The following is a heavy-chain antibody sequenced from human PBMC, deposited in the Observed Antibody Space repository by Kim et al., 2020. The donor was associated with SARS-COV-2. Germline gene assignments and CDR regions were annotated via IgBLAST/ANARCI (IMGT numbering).Heavy chain of an antibody. Sequence: SETLSLTCAVYGGSFSGYYWSWIRQPPGKGLEWIGEINHSGSTNYNPSLKSRVTISVDTSKNQFSLKLSSVTAADTAVYYCAREVVTRGYYYYYGMDVWG. CDR3: AREVVTRGYYYYYGMDV. D-gene: IGHD2-21*02. CDR1: GGSFSGYY. CDR2: INHSGST. V-gene: IGHV4-34*01. J-gene: IGHJ6*01.